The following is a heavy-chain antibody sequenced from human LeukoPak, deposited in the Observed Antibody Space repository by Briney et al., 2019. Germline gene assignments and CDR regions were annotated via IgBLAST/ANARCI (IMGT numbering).Heavy chain of an antibody. CDR1: GYAFTSLD. CDR3: ARVAGSADY. CDR2: MNPNSGYT. J-gene: IGHJ4*02. Sequence: ASVKVSCKASGYAFTSLDINWVRQATGQGLEWMGWMNPNSGYTGFAQKFQGRLTMTRDTSISTAYMELTSLTSEDTAMYYCARVAGSADYWGQGTLVTVSS. V-gene: IGHV1-8*01. D-gene: IGHD6-19*01.